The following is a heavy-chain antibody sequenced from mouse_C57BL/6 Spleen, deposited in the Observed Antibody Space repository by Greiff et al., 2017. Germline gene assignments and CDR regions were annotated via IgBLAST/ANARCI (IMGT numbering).Heavy chain of an antibody. Sequence: EVQLQQSGPELVKPGASVKISCKASGYTFTDYYMNWVKQSHGKSLEWIGDINPNNGGTSYNQKFKGKATLTVDKSSSTAYMELRILTSEDSAVYYCARETPRTGTFDYWGQGTTLTVSS. CDR3: ARETPRTGTFDY. V-gene: IGHV1-26*01. CDR1: GYTFTDYY. CDR2: INPNNGGT. J-gene: IGHJ2*01. D-gene: IGHD4-1*01.